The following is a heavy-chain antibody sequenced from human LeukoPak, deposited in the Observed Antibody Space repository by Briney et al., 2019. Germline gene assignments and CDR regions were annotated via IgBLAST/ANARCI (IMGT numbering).Heavy chain of an antibody. Sequence: GGSLRLSCEASGFTFSSYGMSWVRQAPGKGLEWVSAISGSADRTYYADSVKGRFTISRDNSKNTLYLQMSSLRVEDTAVYYCAKEDYYDSGGYCVTTYFDYWGQGTLVTVSS. CDR3: AKEDYYDSGGYCVTTYFDY. CDR1: GFTFSSYG. D-gene: IGHD3-22*01. V-gene: IGHV3-23*01. J-gene: IGHJ4*02. CDR2: ISGSADRT.